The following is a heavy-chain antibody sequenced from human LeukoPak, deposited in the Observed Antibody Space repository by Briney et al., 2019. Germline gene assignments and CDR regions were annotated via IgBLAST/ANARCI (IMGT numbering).Heavy chain of an antibody. Sequence: GGSLRLSCAASGFTFSSYWMSWVRQAPGKGLEWVANIQQDGSEKYYVDSVKGRFTISRDNAKNSLYLQMNSLRAEHTAVYYCARVIRWYRRDAFDIWGQGAMATVSS. J-gene: IGHJ3*02. CDR3: ARVIRWYRRDAFDI. V-gene: IGHV3-7*01. CDR2: IQQDGSEK. D-gene: IGHD4-23*01. CDR1: GFTFSSYW.